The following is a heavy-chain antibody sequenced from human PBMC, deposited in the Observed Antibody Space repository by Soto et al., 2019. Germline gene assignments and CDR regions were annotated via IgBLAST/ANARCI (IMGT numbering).Heavy chain of an antibody. CDR2: IYWDDDK. CDR1: GFTLSTSGVG. Sequence: QITLKESGPTLVKPTQTLTLTCTFSGFTLSTSGVGVGWIRQPPGKALEWLALIYWDDDKRYSPSLKSRLTITKDTSKNQVVLTMTNMDPVDTATYYCAHRQMTTGYKYYFDYWGQGTLVTVSS. J-gene: IGHJ4*02. CDR3: AHRQMTTGYKYYFDY. D-gene: IGHD4-17*01. V-gene: IGHV2-5*02.